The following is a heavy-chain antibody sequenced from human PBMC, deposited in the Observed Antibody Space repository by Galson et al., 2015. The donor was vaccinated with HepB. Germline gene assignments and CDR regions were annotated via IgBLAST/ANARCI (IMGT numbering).Heavy chain of an antibody. J-gene: IGHJ3*02. Sequence: QSGAEVKKPGESLKISCKGSGYTFTSYWIAWVRQMPGKGLEWMGIIYPGDSDTRYSPSFQGQVPISAEKSISTTYLQWSSLKASDTAIYYCARRGYCSGGSCHSHAFDIWGQGTMVTVSS. D-gene: IGHD2-15*01. CDR3: ARRGYCSGGSCHSHAFDI. CDR1: GYTFTSYW. V-gene: IGHV5-51*01. CDR2: IYPGDSDT.